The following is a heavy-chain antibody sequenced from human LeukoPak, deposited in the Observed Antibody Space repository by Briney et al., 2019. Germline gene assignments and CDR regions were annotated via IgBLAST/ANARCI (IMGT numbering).Heavy chain of an antibody. J-gene: IGHJ3*02. CDR1: GGSISNNY. Sequence: SETLSLTCTVSGGSISNNYWSWIRQPPEKGLEWIGYISYIGSTHYKPSLKSRLTISIDTSKNQFSLKLTSVTAADTAIYYCARAGERGKNGYDDAFDIWGQGTMVTVSS. CDR2: ISYIGST. D-gene: IGHD6-13*01. CDR3: ARAGERGKNGYDDAFDI. V-gene: IGHV4-59*01.